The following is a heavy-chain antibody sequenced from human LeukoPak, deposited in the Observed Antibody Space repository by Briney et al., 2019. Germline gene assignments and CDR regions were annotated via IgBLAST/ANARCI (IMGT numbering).Heavy chain of an antibody. V-gene: IGHV3-30-3*01. D-gene: IGHD3-22*01. CDR3: ATGTYYYDSSGYYPLDNFDY. CDR2: ISYDGSNK. CDR1: GFTFSSYA. Sequence: GGSLRLSCAASGFTFSSYAMHWVRQAPGKGLEWVAVISYDGSNKYYADSVKGRFTISRDNSKNTLYLQMNSLRAEDTAVYYCATGTYYYDSSGYYPLDNFDYWGQGTLVTVSS. J-gene: IGHJ4*02.